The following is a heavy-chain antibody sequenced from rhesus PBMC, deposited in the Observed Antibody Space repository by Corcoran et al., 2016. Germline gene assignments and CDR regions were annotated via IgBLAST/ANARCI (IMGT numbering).Heavy chain of an antibody. CDR2: IYGSSTST. J-gene: IGHJ4*01. CDR1: GGSISDSYR. D-gene: IGHD6-25*01. CDR3: ARVLAGD. V-gene: IGHV4S10*01. Sequence: QVQLQESGPGVVKPSETLSLTCAVSGGSISDSYRWSWIRQPPGKGLEWIGYIYGSSTSTNYNPSLKSLVTISKDTSTNQFSLKLSSVTAADTAVYYCARVLAGDWGQGVLVTVSS.